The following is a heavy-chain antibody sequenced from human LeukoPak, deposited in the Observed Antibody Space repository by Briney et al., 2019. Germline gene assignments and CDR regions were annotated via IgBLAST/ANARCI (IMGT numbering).Heavy chain of an antibody. Sequence: PSGTLSLTCSVSGVSINNYYWSWIREPPGRGLEWIGYVYYSGSTNYNPSLKSRVTISVDTSKNQFSLKLSSETAADTAVYYCARSRGYSGYAYDAFDIWGQGTMVTVSS. J-gene: IGHJ3*02. CDR2: VYYSGST. CDR3: ARSRGYSGYAYDAFDI. CDR1: GVSINNYY. D-gene: IGHD5-12*01. V-gene: IGHV4-59*01.